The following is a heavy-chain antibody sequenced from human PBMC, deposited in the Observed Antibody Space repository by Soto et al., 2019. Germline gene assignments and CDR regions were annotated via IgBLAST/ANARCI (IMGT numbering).Heavy chain of an antibody. CDR2: IIPIFGTA. Sequence: QVQLVQSGAEVKKPGSSVKVSCKASGGTFSSYAISWVRQAPGQGIEWMGGIIPIFGTANYAQKFQRRVTITADESTSTAYMELSSLRSEDTAVYYCARDSAYYDSSGYFDYWGQGTLVTVSS. D-gene: IGHD3-22*01. V-gene: IGHV1-69*01. CDR3: ARDSAYYDSSGYFDY. CDR1: GGTFSSYA. J-gene: IGHJ4*02.